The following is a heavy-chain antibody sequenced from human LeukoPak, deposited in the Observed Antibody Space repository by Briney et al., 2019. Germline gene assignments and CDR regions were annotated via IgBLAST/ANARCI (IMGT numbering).Heavy chain of an antibody. CDR2: ISGSGGST. Sequence: GGSLRLSCSASGFTFSTYAMSWVRQAPGKGLEYVSGISGSGGSTYYADSVKGRFTISRDNSKNTLYLQMNRLRAEDTAVYYCASPAPITSAYYGMDVWGQGTLVTVSS. J-gene: IGHJ6*02. D-gene: IGHD5-24*01. CDR1: GFTFSTYA. V-gene: IGHV3-64*04. CDR3: ASPAPITSAYYGMDV.